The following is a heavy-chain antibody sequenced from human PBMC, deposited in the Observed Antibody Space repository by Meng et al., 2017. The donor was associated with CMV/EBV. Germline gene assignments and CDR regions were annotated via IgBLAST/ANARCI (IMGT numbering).Heavy chain of an antibody. CDR3: AKDLHRSTSCYNCYYYYGMDV. Sequence: SLKISCTASGFTFGDYAMSWVRQAPGKGLEWVSGISWNSGSIGYADSVKGRFTISRDNAKNSLYLQMNSLRAEDTALYYCAKDLHRSTSCYNCYYYYGMDVWGQGTTVTVSS. CDR2: ISWNSGSI. J-gene: IGHJ6*02. CDR1: GFTFGDYA. D-gene: IGHD2-2*02. V-gene: IGHV3-9*01.